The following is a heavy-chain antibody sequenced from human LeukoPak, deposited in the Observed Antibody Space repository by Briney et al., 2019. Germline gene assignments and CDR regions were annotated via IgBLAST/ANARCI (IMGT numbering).Heavy chain of an antibody. CDR1: GYPINNAYY. Sequence: SETLSLTCGVSGYPINNAYYWVWIRQPPGKGLEWIGSLYHPDSTYYNPSLKSRVTMSVDTSRNQFSLRLSFVTAADTAVYYCARQYDSYFYYYLDLWGTGTTVAVSS. D-gene: IGHD2-2*01. V-gene: IGHV4-38-2*01. CDR2: LYHPDST. J-gene: IGHJ6*03. CDR3: ARQYDSYFYYYLDL.